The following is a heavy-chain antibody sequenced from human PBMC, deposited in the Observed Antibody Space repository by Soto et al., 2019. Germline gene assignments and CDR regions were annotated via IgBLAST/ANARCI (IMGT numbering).Heavy chain of an antibody. CDR2: INPSGGST. V-gene: IGHV1-46*01. J-gene: IGHJ6*02. D-gene: IGHD2-2*01. CDR3: ARHPLGYCSSTSCSEYYYYGMDV. Sequence: ASVKVSCKASGYTFTSYYMHWVRQAPGQGLEWMGIINPSGGSTNYAQKFQGRVTITADESTSTAYMELSSLRSEDTAVYYCARHPLGYCSSTSCSEYYYYGMDVWGQGTTVTVSS. CDR1: GYTFTSYY.